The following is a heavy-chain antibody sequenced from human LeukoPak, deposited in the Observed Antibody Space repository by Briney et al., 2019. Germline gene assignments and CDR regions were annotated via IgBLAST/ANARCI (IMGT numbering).Heavy chain of an antibody. CDR1: GFTFSSYW. CDR3: ARGWGDCTTVSCYTGGDVFDI. CDR2: IKKDGSEK. J-gene: IGHJ3*02. D-gene: IGHD2-2*02. V-gene: IGHV3-7*01. Sequence: GGSLRLSCVASGFTFSSYWMSWVRQAPGKGLEWVANIKKDGSEKYYVDSVKDRFTITRDNAKNSLFLQMNSRRAEDTAVYYCARGWGDCTTVSCYTGGDVFDIWGQGTMVTVSS.